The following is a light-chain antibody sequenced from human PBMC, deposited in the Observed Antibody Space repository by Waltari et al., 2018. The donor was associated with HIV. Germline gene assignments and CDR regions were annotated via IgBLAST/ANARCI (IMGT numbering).Light chain of an antibody. V-gene: IGLV2-23*02. Sequence: QSVLTQPASVSGSPGQSITISCTGTSRDVGAYNLVSWYQQNPGTAPKLMIFEVTKRPSGVSDRFSGSRSGNTASLTISGLQAEDEGDYHCCSYTGTGVVFGGGTKLTVL. CDR1: SRDVGAYNL. CDR3: CSYTGTGVV. CDR2: EVT. J-gene: IGLJ2*01.